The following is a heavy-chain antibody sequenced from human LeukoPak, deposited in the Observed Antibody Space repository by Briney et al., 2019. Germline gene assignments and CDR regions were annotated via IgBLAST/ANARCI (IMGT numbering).Heavy chain of an antibody. V-gene: IGHV3-13*01. D-gene: IGHD3-16*01. CDR2: IGATGDT. Sequence: GGSLRLSCAAFGLTFSSYDMHWIRQFPGKGLEWVSTIGATGDTYYIDSVKDRFTISRDNAKNSLYLQMSNLRAEDTAVYFCARGGGLDVWGQGATVTVSS. CDR1: GLTFSSYD. J-gene: IGHJ6*02. CDR3: ARGGGLDV.